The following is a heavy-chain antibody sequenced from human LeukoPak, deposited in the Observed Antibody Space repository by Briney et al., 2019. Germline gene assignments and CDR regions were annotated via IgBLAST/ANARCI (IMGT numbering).Heavy chain of an antibody. Sequence: GESLKISCKGSGYSFTGYWIGWVRQMPGKGLEWMGIIYPGDSDTRYSPSFQGQVTISADKSISTAYLQWSSLKASDTAMYYCAGDSSGYYWEHAFDIWGQGTMVTVSS. D-gene: IGHD3-22*01. CDR2: IYPGDSDT. CDR3: AGDSSGYYWEHAFDI. J-gene: IGHJ3*02. V-gene: IGHV5-51*01. CDR1: GYSFTGYW.